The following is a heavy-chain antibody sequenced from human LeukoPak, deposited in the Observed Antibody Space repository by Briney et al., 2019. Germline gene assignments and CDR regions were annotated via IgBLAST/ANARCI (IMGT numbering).Heavy chain of an antibody. J-gene: IGHJ2*01. CDR2: ISYYFDTI. V-gene: IGHV3-9*01. CDR3: AKDYCGGDCYSGGYFDL. CDR1: GFTFDDYA. D-gene: IGHD2-21*02. Sequence: PGRSLRLSCVASGFTFDDYAMHWVRQAPGKGLEWVAAISYYFDTIAYADSVKGRFTNSRDNAKNSLYLQMNSLRAEDTALYYCAKDYCGGDCYSGGYFDLWGRGTLVTVSS.